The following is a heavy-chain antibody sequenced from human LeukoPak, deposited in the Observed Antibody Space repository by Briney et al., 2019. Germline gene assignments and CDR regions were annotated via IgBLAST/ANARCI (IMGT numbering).Heavy chain of an antibody. D-gene: IGHD5-12*01. CDR2: VYHSWSI. CDR3: VSSYGGYVLDY. V-gene: IGHV4-59*01. J-gene: IGHJ4*02. Sequence: SETLSLTCTVSGGSISSYSWNWIRQSPGKGLEWIGRVYHSWSINYNPPLKSRGTISVDTSKNQFSLNLSSVTAADTAVYYCVSSYGGYVLDYWGQGPLVIVSS. CDR1: GGSISSYS.